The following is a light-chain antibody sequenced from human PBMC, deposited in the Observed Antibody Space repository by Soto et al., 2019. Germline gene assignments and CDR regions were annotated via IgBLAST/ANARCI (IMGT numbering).Light chain of an antibody. CDR1: SSNLGGNF. CDR2: TNN. V-gene: IGLV1-47*02. J-gene: IGLJ2*01. Sequence: QLVLTQPPSASGTPGQRVSISCSGSSSNLGGNFVYWYQQLPGTAPKLLIYTNNQRPSGVPDRFSGSKSGTSASLAISGLRSEDAADYYCASWDDSLSGPVFGGGTKVTVL. CDR3: ASWDDSLSGPV.